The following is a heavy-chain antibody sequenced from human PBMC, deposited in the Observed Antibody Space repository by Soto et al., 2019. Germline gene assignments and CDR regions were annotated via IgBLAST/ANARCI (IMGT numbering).Heavy chain of an antibody. CDR3: ATLGPSGSYYDAFDI. J-gene: IGHJ3*02. Sequence: PSETLSLTCAVYCGSFSGYYWSWIRQPPGKGLEWIGEINHSGSTNYNPSLKSRVTISVDTSKNQFSLKLSSVTAADTAVYYCATLGPSGSYYDAFDIWGQGTMVTVSS. V-gene: IGHV4-34*01. D-gene: IGHD1-26*01. CDR2: INHSGST. CDR1: CGSFSGYY.